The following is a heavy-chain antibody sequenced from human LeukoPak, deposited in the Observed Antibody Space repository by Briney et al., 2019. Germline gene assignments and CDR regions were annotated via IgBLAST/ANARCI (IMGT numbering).Heavy chain of an antibody. J-gene: IGHJ4*02. CDR1: GFTLGTYA. D-gene: IGHD1-26*01. CDR3: AKGREAYSGSYTPFDS. Sequence: GGSLRLSCAASGFTLGTYAMSWVRQAPGKGLECVSTISGSGSSTYYADSVKGRFTISRDSSKNTLYLQMNSLRAEDTAVYYCAKGREAYSGSYTPFDSWGQGTLVTVSS. V-gene: IGHV3-23*01. CDR2: ISGSGSST.